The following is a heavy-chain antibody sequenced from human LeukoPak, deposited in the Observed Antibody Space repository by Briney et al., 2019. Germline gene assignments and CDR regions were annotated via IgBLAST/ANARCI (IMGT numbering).Heavy chain of an antibody. CDR2: IYYSGST. Sequence: SQTLSLTCTVSGGSISSADYYWSWIRQPPGKGLEWIGYIYYSGSTYYNPSLKSRVTISLDTSKNQFSLKLTSVTAADTAMYYCARAAGYCSGGSCYFGYWGQGTLVTVSS. CDR1: GGSISSADYY. V-gene: IGHV4-31*03. CDR3: ARAAGYCSGGSCYFGY. J-gene: IGHJ4*02. D-gene: IGHD2-15*01.